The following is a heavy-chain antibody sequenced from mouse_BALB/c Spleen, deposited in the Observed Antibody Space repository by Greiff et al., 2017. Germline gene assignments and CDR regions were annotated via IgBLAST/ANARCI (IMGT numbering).Heavy chain of an antibody. D-gene: IGHD1-2*01. V-gene: IGHV14-3*02. Sequence: VQLKESGAELVKPGASVKLSCTASGFNIKDTYMHWVKQRPEQGLEWIGRIDPANGNTKYDPKFQGKATITADTSSNTAYLQLSSLTSEDTAVYYCARTSFTTATAYWGQGTLVTVSA. CDR1: GFNIKDTY. J-gene: IGHJ3*01. CDR2: IDPANGNT. CDR3: ARTSFTTATAY.